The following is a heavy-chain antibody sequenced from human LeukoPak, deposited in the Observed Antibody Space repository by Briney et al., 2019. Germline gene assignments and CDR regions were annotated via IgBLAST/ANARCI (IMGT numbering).Heavy chain of an antibody. D-gene: IGHD6-19*01. CDR3: ATGYSSGHLDY. Sequence: PSESLSLTCTVSGGSISSYYWSWIRQPPGKGLEWIGYIYYSGSTNYNPSLKSRVTISVDTSKNQFSLKLSSVTAADTAVYYCATGYSSGHLDYWGQGTLVTVSS. V-gene: IGHV4-59*01. CDR1: GGSISSYY. J-gene: IGHJ4*02. CDR2: IYYSGST.